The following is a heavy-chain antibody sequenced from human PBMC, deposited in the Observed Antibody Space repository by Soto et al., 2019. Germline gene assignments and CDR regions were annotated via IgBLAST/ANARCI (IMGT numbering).Heavy chain of an antibody. D-gene: IGHD5-12*01. CDR3: AAGGGLPRYY. Sequence: QLQLQESGSGLVKPSQTLSLTCAVSGGSISSGGYSWSWIRQPPGKGLEWIGYIYHSGSTYYNPSLXGXAXIXXDRSRTQFPLKLSSVTAADTAVYSCAAGGGLPRYYWGQGTLVTVSS. CDR2: IYHSGST. J-gene: IGHJ4*02. CDR1: GGSISSGGYS. V-gene: IGHV4-30-2*01.